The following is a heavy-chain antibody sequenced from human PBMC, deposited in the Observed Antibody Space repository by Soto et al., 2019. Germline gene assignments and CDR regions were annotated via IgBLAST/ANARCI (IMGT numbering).Heavy chain of an antibody. D-gene: IGHD4-17*01. V-gene: IGHV1-46*01. J-gene: IGHJ1*01. CDR3: ARVRYGGNPVYLPH. Sequence: ASVKVSCKASGYSFTSYYIHWARQAPGQGLEWMGIIDPSGGSPNYAQKFQGRVTMTRDTSTSTVYMELSSLTSEDTAVYYCARVRYGGNPVYLPHWGQGTLVTVSS. CDR1: GYSFTSYY. CDR2: IDPSGGSP.